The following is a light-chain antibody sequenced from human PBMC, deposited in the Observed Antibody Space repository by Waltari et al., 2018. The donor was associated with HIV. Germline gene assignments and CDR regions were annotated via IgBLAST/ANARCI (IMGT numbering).Light chain of an antibody. CDR2: EDS. CDR3: LAWDTTTVV. J-gene: IGLJ2*01. CDR1: KLGDKY. Sequence: SYELTQSPSVSVSPGQTASITCSGDKLGDKYACWYQQKPGQSPVLVIYEDSKRPSGIPERFSGSNSGNTATLTISGTQAMDEADYYCLAWDTTTVVFGGGTK. V-gene: IGLV3-1*01.